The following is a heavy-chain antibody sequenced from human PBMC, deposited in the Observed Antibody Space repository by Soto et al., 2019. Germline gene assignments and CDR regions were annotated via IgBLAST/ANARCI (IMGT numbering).Heavy chain of an antibody. CDR3: VKDGGYCSSATCYSPRNHYFDS. D-gene: IGHD2-2*01. CDR2: IKFDGSVK. V-gene: IGHV3-7*03. Sequence: PGGSLRLSCVASGFSFSDYWMSWVRQAPGKGPERVANIKFDGSVKQYVDSVRGRFSISRDNFRNSLFLQMNSLRAGDTAIYYCVKDGGYCSSATCYSPRNHYFDSWGQGTLVTVSS. J-gene: IGHJ4*02. CDR1: GFSFSDYW.